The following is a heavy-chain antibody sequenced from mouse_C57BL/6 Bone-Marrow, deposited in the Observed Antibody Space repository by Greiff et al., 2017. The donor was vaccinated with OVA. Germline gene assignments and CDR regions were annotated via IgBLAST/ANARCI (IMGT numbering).Heavy chain of an antibody. CDR2: IYPGDGDT. V-gene: IGHV1-82*01. CDR3: ARDGYRGYAMDY. Sequence: QVQLKQSGPELVKPGASVKISCKASGYAFSSSWMNWVKQRPGKGLEWIGRIYPGDGDTNYNGKFKGKATLTADKSSSTAYMQLSSLTSEDSAVYFCARDGYRGYAMDYWGQGTSVTVSS. CDR1: GYAFSSSW. D-gene: IGHD2-3*01. J-gene: IGHJ4*01.